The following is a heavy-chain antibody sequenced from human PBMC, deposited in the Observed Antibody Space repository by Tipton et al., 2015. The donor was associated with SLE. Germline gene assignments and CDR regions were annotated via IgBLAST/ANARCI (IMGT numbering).Heavy chain of an antibody. D-gene: IGHD7-27*01. Sequence: TLSLTCAVSGVSISSGGYAWSWIRQPPGKGLEWIGYIYHSGSTYYNPSLKSRLTLSVDTSKNHLSLNLTSVTAADTAVYYCARDLGYGLDVGGQGTTVTASS. CDR3: ARDLGYGLDV. CDR1: GVSISSGGYA. CDR2: IYHSGST. V-gene: IGHV4-30-2*01. J-gene: IGHJ6*02.